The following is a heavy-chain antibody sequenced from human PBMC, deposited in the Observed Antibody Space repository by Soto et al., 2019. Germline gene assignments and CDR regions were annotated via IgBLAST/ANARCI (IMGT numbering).Heavy chain of an antibody. J-gene: IGHJ5*02. V-gene: IGHV1-69*13. D-gene: IGHD2-15*01. CDR1: GGTFSSYA. CDR3: ARDHVIDDCSGSSCYSFWAPAWFDP. CDR2: IIPIFGTA. Sequence: SVKVSCKASGGTFSSYAISWVRQAPGQGLEWMGGIIPIFGTANYAQKFQGRVTITADESTSTAYMELSSLRSEDTAVYYCARDHVIDDCSGSSCYSFWAPAWFDPWGQGTLVTVSS.